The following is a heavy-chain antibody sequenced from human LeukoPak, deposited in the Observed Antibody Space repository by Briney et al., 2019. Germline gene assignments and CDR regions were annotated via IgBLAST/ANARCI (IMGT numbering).Heavy chain of an antibody. Sequence: SETLSLTCAVYGGSFSGYYWSWIRQPPGKGLEWIGEINHSGSTNYNPSLKSRVTISVDTSKNQFSLKLSSVTAADTAVYYCARQRVYYDSSGYYYRGEFDYWGQGTLVTVSS. V-gene: IGHV4-34*01. D-gene: IGHD3-22*01. CDR3: ARQRVYYDSSGYYYRGEFDY. CDR2: INHSGST. CDR1: GGSFSGYY. J-gene: IGHJ4*02.